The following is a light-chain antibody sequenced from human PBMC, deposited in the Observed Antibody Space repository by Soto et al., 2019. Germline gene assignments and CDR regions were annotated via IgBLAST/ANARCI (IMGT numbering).Light chain of an antibody. V-gene: IGLV2-14*01. CDR3: SSYTSSSTLYV. Sequence: QSVLTQPPSASGSPGQSVTISCTGTSSDVGGYHYVSWYQQHPGKAPKLMIYEVSNRPSGVSNRFSGSKSGNTASLTISGLQAEDEADYYCSSYTSSSTLYVFGTGTKLTVL. CDR2: EVS. J-gene: IGLJ1*01. CDR1: SSDVGGYHY.